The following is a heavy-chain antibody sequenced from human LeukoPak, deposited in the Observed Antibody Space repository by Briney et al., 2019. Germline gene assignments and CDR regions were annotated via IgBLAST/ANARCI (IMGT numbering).Heavy chain of an antibody. J-gene: IGHJ4*02. CDR2: IYYSGST. CDR3: ARVVSYYDYVWGSYRCYFDY. CDR1: GGSISSGDYY. V-gene: IGHV4-30-4*01. D-gene: IGHD3-16*02. Sequence: SQTLSLTCTVSGGSISSGDYYWSWIRQPPGKGLVWIGYIYYSGSTYYNPSLKSRVTISVDTSKNQFSLKLSSVTAADTAVYYCARVVSYYDYVWGSYRCYFDYWGQGTLVTVSS.